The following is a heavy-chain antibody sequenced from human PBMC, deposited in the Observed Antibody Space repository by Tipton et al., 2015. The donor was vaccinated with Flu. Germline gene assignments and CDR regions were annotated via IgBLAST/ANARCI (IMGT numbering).Heavy chain of an antibody. CDR3: AKNRPEHWGLGGMDV. CDR1: GFTFTNYG. V-gene: IGHV3-23*01. CDR2: ITPNTYNT. Sequence: SLRLSCAASGFTFTNYGMSWVRQAPGKGLQWVSGITPNTYNTYYADSVKGRFIVSRDNSKNTLFLQMNSLRAEDTAVYYCAKNRPEHWGLGGMDVWGQGTTVTVSS. D-gene: IGHD7-27*01. J-gene: IGHJ6*02.